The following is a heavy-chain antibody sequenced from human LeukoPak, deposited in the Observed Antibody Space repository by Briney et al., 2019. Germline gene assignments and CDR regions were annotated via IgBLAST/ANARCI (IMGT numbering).Heavy chain of an antibody. CDR3: ARVSYDSSGYVGRFDAFDI. D-gene: IGHD3-22*01. CDR2: TYYRSKWYN. J-gene: IGHJ3*02. CDR1: GDSVSSNSAA. V-gene: IGHV6-1*01. Sequence: SQTLSLTCAISGDSVSSNSAAWNWIRQSPSRGLECLGRTYYRSKWYNDYAVSVKSRITINPDTSKNQFSLQLNSVTPEDTAVYYCARVSYDSSGYVGRFDAFDIWGPGTMVTVSS.